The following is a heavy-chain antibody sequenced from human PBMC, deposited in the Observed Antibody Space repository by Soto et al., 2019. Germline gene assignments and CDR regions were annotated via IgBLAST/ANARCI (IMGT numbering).Heavy chain of an antibody. V-gene: IGHV4-59*01. Sequence: QVQLQESGPGLVRPSETLSLACTVSGGSISSYYWSWIRQPPGKGLEWIANVHYSGITNYNPSLKSRVTISVDTSKNQFSLRLSSVTAVDTAVYYCARGNSWDHWGQGTLVTVSS. J-gene: IGHJ4*02. CDR3: ARGNSWDH. D-gene: IGHD4-4*01. CDR2: VHYSGIT. CDR1: GGSISSYY.